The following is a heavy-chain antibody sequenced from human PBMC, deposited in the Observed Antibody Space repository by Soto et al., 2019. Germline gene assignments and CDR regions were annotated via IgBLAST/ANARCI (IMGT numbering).Heavy chain of an antibody. CDR1: GYSFTSYW. Sequence: GESLKISCKGSGYSFTSYWIGWVRQMPGKGLEWMGIIYPGDSDTRYSPSFQGQVTISADKSISTAYLQWSSLKASDTAMYYCARSNGDYYAGGNWFDPWGQGTLVTVSS. J-gene: IGHJ5*02. D-gene: IGHD4-17*01. V-gene: IGHV5-51*01. CDR3: ARSNGDYYAGGNWFDP. CDR2: IYPGDSDT.